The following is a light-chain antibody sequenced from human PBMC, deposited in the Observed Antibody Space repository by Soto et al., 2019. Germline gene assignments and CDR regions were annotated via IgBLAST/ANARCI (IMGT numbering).Light chain of an antibody. V-gene: IGLV2-11*01. J-gene: IGLJ3*02. Sequence: QSALTQPRSVSGSPGQSVTISCTGTSSDVGDYNYVSWYQQHPGKAPKLLIYAVNMRPSGVPDRFSGFKSGNTASLTISGLQAEDEADYSCCSYAGSYTWVFGGGTKLTVL. CDR1: SSDVGDYNY. CDR3: CSYAGSYTWV. CDR2: AVN.